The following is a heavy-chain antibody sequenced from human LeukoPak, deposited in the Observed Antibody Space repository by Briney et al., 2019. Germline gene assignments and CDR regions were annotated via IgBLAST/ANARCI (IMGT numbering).Heavy chain of an antibody. J-gene: IGHJ4*02. CDR2: IWYDGSNK. CDR1: GFTFSSYA. Sequence: GGSLRLSCAASGFTFSSYAMRWVRQAPGKGLEWVAVIWYDGSNKYYADSVKGRFTVSRDNSKNTLYLQMNSLRAEDTAVYYCATAVASSSGWYADYWGQGTLVTVSS. D-gene: IGHD6-19*01. V-gene: IGHV3-33*08. CDR3: ATAVASSSGWYADY.